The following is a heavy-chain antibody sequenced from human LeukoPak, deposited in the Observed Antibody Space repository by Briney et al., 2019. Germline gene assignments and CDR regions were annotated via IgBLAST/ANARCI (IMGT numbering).Heavy chain of an antibody. J-gene: IGHJ4*02. Sequence: GGSLRLSCAASGFTFSNYWMHWVRQAPGKGLEWISYISSSSNTIYYADSVKGRFTISRDNAKNSLYLQMNSLRAEDTAVYYCAKTTSSGWYSDYWGQGTLVTVSS. CDR3: AKTTSSGWYSDY. D-gene: IGHD6-19*01. CDR2: ISSSSNTI. V-gene: IGHV3-48*01. CDR1: GFTFSNYW.